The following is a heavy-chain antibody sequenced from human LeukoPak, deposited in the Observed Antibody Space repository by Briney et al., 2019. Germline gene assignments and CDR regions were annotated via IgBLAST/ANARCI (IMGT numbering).Heavy chain of an antibody. CDR2: FRGKIYVETP. D-gene: IGHD4-17*01. Sequence: GGSLSLSCTVSEFTLADYAVSWVRQAPGNGLGWVGFFRGKIYVETPEYAGSVKGRFSITRDDSQSTVYLQMNSLKTEDKAVYYCTTRGTTVTTLWDYWGQGTLVPVSS. J-gene: IGHJ4*02. CDR3: TTRGTTVTTLWDY. V-gene: IGHV3-49*04. CDR1: EFTLADYA.